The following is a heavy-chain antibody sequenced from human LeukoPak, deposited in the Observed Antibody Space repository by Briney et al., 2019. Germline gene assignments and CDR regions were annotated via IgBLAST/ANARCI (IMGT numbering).Heavy chain of an antibody. J-gene: IGHJ4*02. CDR2: IYTSGST. Sequence: PSETLSLTCTVSGGSISSYYWSWIRQPAGKGLEWIGRIYTSGSTNYNPSLKSRVTMSVDTSKNQFSLKLSSVTAADTAVYYCARLDDYCSSTSCWVDYWGQGTLVTVSS. CDR1: GGSISSYY. D-gene: IGHD2-2*01. V-gene: IGHV4-4*07. CDR3: ARLDDYCSSTSCWVDY.